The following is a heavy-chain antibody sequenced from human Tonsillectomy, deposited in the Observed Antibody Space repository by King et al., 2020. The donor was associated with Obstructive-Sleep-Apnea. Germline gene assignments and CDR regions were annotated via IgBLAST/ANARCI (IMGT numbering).Heavy chain of an antibody. V-gene: IGHV4-39*07. Sequence: QLQESGPGLVRPSETLSLTCTVSGASLISSSYYWGWIRQPPGKGLGWIGSIYYSGTTYYNRALKSRLTISVDKSKNHFSLKLSSVTAADTAVYYCARAFNYGGLYYFDYWGQGTPVTVTS. J-gene: IGHJ4*02. CDR2: IYYSGTT. D-gene: IGHD4-23*01. CDR1: GASLISSSYY. CDR3: ARAFNYGGLYYFDY.